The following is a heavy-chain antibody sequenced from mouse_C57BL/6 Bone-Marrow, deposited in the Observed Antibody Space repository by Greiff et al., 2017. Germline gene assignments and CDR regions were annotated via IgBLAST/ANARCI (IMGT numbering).Heavy chain of an antibody. Sequence: QVQLKESGPGLVAPSQSLSITCTASGFSLTSYGVDWVRQSPGKGLEWLGVIWGVGSTNYNSALKSRLSICTDNSKSHAFLTMNSLQTDDTAMYDCARVLYYGTMGYWGQGTSVTVSS. CDR1: GFSLTSYG. D-gene: IGHD2-1*01. CDR2: IWGVGST. CDR3: ARVLYYGTMGY. J-gene: IGHJ4*01. V-gene: IGHV2-6*01.